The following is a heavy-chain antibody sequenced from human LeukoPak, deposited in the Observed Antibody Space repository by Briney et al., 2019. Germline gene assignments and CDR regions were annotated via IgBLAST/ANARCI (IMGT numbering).Heavy chain of an antibody. V-gene: IGHV3-21*01. CDR2: LICSSSYI. Sequence: GGAPRISFSAPGFTLCRYSMKLGRPGPREGVEGGSSLICSSSYIYYADSVKGRFTISRDNAKNSLYLQMNSLRAEDTAVYYCARGYCSGGSCSPQDYYMDVWGKGTTVTVSS. J-gene: IGHJ6*03. CDR3: ARGYCSGGSCSPQDYYMDV. CDR1: GFTLCRYS. D-gene: IGHD2-15*01.